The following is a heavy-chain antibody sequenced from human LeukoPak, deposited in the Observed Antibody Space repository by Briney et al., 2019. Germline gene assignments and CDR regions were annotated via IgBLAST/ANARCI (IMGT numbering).Heavy chain of an antibody. CDR1: GFTFSSYA. Sequence: GGSLRLSCAASGFTFSSYAMHWVRQAPGKGLEWVAVISYDGSNKYYADSVKGRFTISRDNSKNAPYLQMNSLRAEDTAVYYCARSRSQLPYNWFDPWGQGTLVTVSS. CDR2: ISYDGSNK. D-gene: IGHD2-2*01. V-gene: IGHV3-30-3*01. J-gene: IGHJ5*02. CDR3: ARSRSQLPYNWFDP.